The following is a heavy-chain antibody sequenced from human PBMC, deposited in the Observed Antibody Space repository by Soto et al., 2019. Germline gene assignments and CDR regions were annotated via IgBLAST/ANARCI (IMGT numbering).Heavy chain of an antibody. Sequence: QVQLQQWGAGLLKPSETLSLTCAVYGGSFSGYYWSWIRQPPGKGLEWIGEINHSGSTNYTPSLKSRVTISVDTSKNQFSLKLSSVTAADTAVYYCARTYSSSWSTFDYWGQGTLVTVSS. CDR1: GGSFSGYY. CDR3: ARTYSSSWSTFDY. CDR2: INHSGST. D-gene: IGHD6-13*01. J-gene: IGHJ4*02. V-gene: IGHV4-34*01.